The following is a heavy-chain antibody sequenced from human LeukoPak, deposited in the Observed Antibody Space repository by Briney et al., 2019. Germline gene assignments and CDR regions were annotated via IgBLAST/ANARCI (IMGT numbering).Heavy chain of an antibody. J-gene: IGHJ3*02. CDR1: GGSSSETTYY. CDR2: IHFSET. V-gene: IGHV4-39*01. Sequence: PSETLSLTCTVSGGSSSETTYYWTWIRQPPGKGLEWIASIHFSETKYNPSLKSRVTISGDTSKNQFSLKLSSVTAADTAVYYCASPSKLVISRGGFDIWGQGTVVTVSA. D-gene: IGHD3-22*01. CDR3: ASPSKLVISRGGFDI.